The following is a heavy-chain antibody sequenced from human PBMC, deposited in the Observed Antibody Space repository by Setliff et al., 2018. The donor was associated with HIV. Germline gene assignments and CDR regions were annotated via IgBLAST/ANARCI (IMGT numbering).Heavy chain of an antibody. J-gene: IGHJ4*02. CDR1: GYTFTGYY. Sequence: GASVKVSCRASGYTFTGYYMHWVRQAPGQGLEWMGWINPNSGGTNYAQKFQGWVTMTRDTSISTAYMELSGLRSDDTAVYYCARAAYNFWSGYFDYWGQGTLVTVSS. CDR3: ARAAYNFWSGYFDY. D-gene: IGHD3-3*01. V-gene: IGHV1-2*04. CDR2: INPNSGGT.